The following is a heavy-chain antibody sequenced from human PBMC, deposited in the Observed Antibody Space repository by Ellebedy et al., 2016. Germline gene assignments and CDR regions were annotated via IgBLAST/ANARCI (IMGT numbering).Heavy chain of an antibody. V-gene: IGHV4-31*03. Sequence: SETLSLXXTVSGGSISSGGYYWSWIRQHPGKGLEWIGEINHSGSTNYNPSLKSRVTISVDTSKNQFSLKLSSVTAADTAVYYCARLRLGGYFDYWGQGTLVTVSS. J-gene: IGHJ4*02. CDR2: INHSGST. CDR3: ARLRLGGYFDY. D-gene: IGHD3-16*01. CDR1: GGSISSGGYY.